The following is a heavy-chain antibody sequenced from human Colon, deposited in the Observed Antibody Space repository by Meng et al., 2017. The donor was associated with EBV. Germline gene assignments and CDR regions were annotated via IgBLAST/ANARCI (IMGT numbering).Heavy chain of an antibody. CDR1: GYTLTSYA. Sequence: VQLGQSGDEVKKTGASVKVSCKASGYTLTSYAMHWVRPAPGQRLEWMGWTNAGNGNPKYSQRFKGRVTITRDTSASTAYMELRSLRSDDTAVYYCARVEVGITSGDYWGQGSLVTVSS. V-gene: IGHV1-3*01. CDR3: ARVEVGITSGDY. D-gene: IGHD1-26*01. CDR2: TNAGNGNP. J-gene: IGHJ4*02.